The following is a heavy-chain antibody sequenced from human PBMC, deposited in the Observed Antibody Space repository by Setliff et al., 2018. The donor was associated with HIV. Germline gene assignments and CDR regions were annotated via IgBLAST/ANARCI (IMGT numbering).Heavy chain of an antibody. CDR3: ASSTRECSSSSGAFDI. V-gene: IGHV3-72*01. CDR1: GFTFSDHY. Sequence: GGSLRLSCAASGFTFSDHYMDWVRQAPGRGLEWVGRTRNKANSYTTEYAASVKGRFTISRDDSKNSLYLQMNSLKTEDTAVYYCASSTRECSSSSGAFDIWGQGTMVTVSS. CDR2: TRNKANSYTT. D-gene: IGHD6-6*01. J-gene: IGHJ3*02.